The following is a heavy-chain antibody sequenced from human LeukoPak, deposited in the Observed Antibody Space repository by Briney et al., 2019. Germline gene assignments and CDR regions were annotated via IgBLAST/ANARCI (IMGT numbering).Heavy chain of an antibody. J-gene: IGHJ4*02. CDR2: INWNGGST. CDR1: GFTFDDYG. D-gene: IGHD2-21*02. V-gene: IGHV3-20*04. CDR3: ARDDGTVTAFDY. Sequence: GGSLRLSCAASGFTFDDYGMSWVRQAPGKGLEWVSGINWNGGSTGYADSVKGRFTISRDNAKNSLYLQMNGLRAEDTALYYCARDDGTVTAFDYSRQGTLVTVSS.